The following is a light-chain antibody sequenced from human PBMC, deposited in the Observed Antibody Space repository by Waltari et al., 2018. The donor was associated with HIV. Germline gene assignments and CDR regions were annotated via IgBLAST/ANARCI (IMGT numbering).Light chain of an antibody. Sequence: QSALTQPRSVSGSPGQSVTISCTGASSDVGGYNSVSWYQQRPGEAPKLLIFDVTKRPAGGPDRSSGSKYGNTASLTISGLQADDEADYYCCSYAGSYTFEVFGGGTKLTVL. V-gene: IGLV2-11*01. CDR3: CSYAGSYTFEV. CDR1: SSDVGGYNS. J-gene: IGLJ3*02. CDR2: DVT.